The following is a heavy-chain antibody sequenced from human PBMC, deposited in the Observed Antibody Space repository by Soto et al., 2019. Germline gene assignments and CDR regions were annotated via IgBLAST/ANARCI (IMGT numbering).Heavy chain of an antibody. CDR1: VFTCSSST. Sequence: PWGSLRLSCLASVFTCSSSTMSWFRQAPGKGLEWVSAISSSSSYIYYADSLKGRFSISRDNAKNSLYLQMHSLRAEDTALYYCARDLGEVSAIWGQGDLVTVSS. V-gene: IGHV3-21*01. J-gene: IGHJ4*02. CDR3: ARDLGEVSAI. CDR2: ISSSSSYI. D-gene: IGHD3-10*01.